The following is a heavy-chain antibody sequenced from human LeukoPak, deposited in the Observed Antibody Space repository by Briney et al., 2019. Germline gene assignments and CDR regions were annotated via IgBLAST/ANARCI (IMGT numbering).Heavy chain of an antibody. J-gene: IGHJ4*02. V-gene: IGHV3-53*01. D-gene: IGHD4-23*01. CDR2: IYSSGST. CDR1: GFTVSSNY. CDR3: ARTTVVKAFDY. Sequence: GGSLRLSCAASGFTVSSNYMSWVRQAPGKGLEWVSVIYSSGSTYYADSVKGRFTISRDNSKNTLYLQMNSLRAEDTAVYYCARTTVVKAFDYWGQGTLVTVSS.